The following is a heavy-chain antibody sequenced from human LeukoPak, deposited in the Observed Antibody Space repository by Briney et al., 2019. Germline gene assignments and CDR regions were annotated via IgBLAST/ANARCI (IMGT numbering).Heavy chain of an antibody. Sequence: GGSLRLFCAASGFTFSSYWMSWVRQAPGKGLEWVANIKQDGSEKYYVDSVKGRFTISRDNAKNSLYLQMNSLRAEDTAVYYCARESGGSYGSTFDYWGQGTLVTVSS. V-gene: IGHV3-7*01. CDR2: IKQDGSEK. J-gene: IGHJ4*02. CDR3: ARESGGSYGSTFDY. CDR1: GFTFSSYW. D-gene: IGHD3-10*01.